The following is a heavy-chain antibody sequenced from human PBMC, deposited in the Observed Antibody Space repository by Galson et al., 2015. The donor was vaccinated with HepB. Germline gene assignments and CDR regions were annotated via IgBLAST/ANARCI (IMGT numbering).Heavy chain of an antibody. CDR1: GYTFTSYG. V-gene: IGHV1-18*01. CDR2: ISAYNGNT. D-gene: IGHD3-10*01. Sequence: SVKVSCKASGYTFTSYGISWVRQAPGQGLEWMGWISAYNGNTNYAQKLQGRVTMTTDTSTSTAYMELRSLRSDDTAVYYCARVRFDLITMVHGHWSYYMDVWGKGTTVTVSS. J-gene: IGHJ6*03. CDR3: ARVRFDLITMVHGHWSYYMDV.